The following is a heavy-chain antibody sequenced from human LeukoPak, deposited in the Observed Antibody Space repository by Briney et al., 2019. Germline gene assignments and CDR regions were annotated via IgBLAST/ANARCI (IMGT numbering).Heavy chain of an antibody. J-gene: IGHJ5*02. Sequence: ASVKVSCKASGYTFTGYYMHWVRQAPGQGLEWMGWINPNSGGTNYAQKFQGRVTMTRDMSISTAYMELSRLRSDDTAVYYCARVYSGYDSANWFDPWGQGTLVTVSS. V-gene: IGHV1-2*02. CDR2: INPNSGGT. CDR3: ARVYSGYDSANWFDP. CDR1: GYTFTGYY. D-gene: IGHD5-12*01.